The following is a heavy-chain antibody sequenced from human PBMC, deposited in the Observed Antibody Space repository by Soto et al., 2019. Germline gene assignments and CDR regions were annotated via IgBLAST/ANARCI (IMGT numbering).Heavy chain of an antibody. J-gene: IGHJ5*02. CDR1: GCTFSSYA. CDR2: IIPIFGTA. CDR3: ARSVGYDFWSGYREVNWCDP. V-gene: IGHV1-69*13. Sequence: ASVKVSCKASGCTFSSYAISWVRQAPGQGLEWMGGIIPIFGTANYAQKFQGRVTITADESTSTAYMELSSLRSEDTAVYYCARSVGYDFWSGYREVNWCDPWGQGTLVTVSS. D-gene: IGHD3-3*01.